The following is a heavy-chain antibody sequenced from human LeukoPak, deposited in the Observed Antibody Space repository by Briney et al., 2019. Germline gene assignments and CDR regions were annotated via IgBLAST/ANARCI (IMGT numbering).Heavy chain of an antibody. V-gene: IGHV4-39*07. CDR3: ARGKGQQLEDY. Sequence: SETLSLTCTVSGGSISSSSYYWGWIRQPPGKGLEWIGSIYYSGSTYYNPSLKSRVTISVDTSKNQFSLKLSSVTAADTAVYYCARGKGQQLEDYWGQGTLVTVSS. CDR1: GGSISSSSYY. CDR2: IYYSGST. J-gene: IGHJ4*02. D-gene: IGHD6-13*01.